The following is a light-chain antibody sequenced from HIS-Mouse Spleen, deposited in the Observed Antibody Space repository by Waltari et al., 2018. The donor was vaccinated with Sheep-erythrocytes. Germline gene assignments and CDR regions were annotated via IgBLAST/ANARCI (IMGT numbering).Light chain of an antibody. V-gene: IGLV2-11*01. Sequence: QSALTQPRSVSGSPGQAVTLSCTGTSSAVCGYNHVSWYQQHPGKAPKLIIYDVSKRPSGVPDRFSGSKSGNTASLTISGLQAEDEADYYCCSYAGSYTLVFGGGTKLTVL. J-gene: IGLJ3*02. CDR3: CSYAGSYTLV. CDR1: SSAVCGYNH. CDR2: DVS.